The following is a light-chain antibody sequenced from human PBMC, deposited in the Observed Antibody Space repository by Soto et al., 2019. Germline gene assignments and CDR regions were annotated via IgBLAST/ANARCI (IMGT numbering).Light chain of an antibody. Sequence: DNVFTQSPSTLSLPPGERATLTCRASQSVSSYLAWYQQNPGQAPRLLIYGASNRATGIPARFSGSGSGTDFILTISSLEPEDFAVYYCQQYGGLPWTFGQGAKVAIK. CDR2: GAS. CDR3: QQYGGLPWT. V-gene: IGKV3-11*01. CDR1: QSVSSY. J-gene: IGKJ1*01.